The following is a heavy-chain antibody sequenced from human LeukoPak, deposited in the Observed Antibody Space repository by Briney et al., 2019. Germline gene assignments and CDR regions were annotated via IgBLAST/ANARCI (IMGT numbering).Heavy chain of an antibody. J-gene: IGHJ4*02. CDR3: ARGGDYYDSSGYFPPDY. CDR1: GGSISSSSYY. D-gene: IGHD3-22*01. Sequence: SETLSLTCTVSGGSISSSSYYWGWNRQPPGKGLEWIGSIYYSGSTYYNPSLKSRVTISVDTSKNQFSLKLSSVTAADTAVYYCARGGDYYDSSGYFPPDYWGQGTLVTVSS. V-gene: IGHV4-39*07. CDR2: IYYSGST.